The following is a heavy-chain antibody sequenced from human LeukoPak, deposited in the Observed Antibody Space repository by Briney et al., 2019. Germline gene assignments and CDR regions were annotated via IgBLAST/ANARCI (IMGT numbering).Heavy chain of an antibody. CDR3: ARGYSSSWYYFDY. D-gene: IGHD6-13*01. Sequence: SQTLSLTCAVSGGSISSGGYSWSWIRQPPGKGLEWIGYIYHSGSTYYNPSLKSRVTISVDRSKNQFSLKLSSVTAADTAVYYCARGYSSSWYYFDYWGQGTLVTVSS. J-gene: IGHJ4*02. CDR1: GGSISSGGYS. CDR2: IYHSGST. V-gene: IGHV4-30-2*01.